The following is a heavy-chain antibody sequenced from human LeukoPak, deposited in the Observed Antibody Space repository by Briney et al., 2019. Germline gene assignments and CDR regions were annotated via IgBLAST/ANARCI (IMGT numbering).Heavy chain of an antibody. Sequence: ASVKVSCKASGYTFTSYYMHWVRQAPGQGLEWMGIINPSGGSTSYAQKSQGRVTMTRDTSTSTVYMELSSLRSEDTAVYYCARDPPRDYASYYFDYWGQGTLVTVSS. CDR1: GYTFTSYY. CDR3: ARDPPRDYASYYFDY. J-gene: IGHJ4*02. V-gene: IGHV1-46*01. CDR2: INPSGGST. D-gene: IGHD4-17*01.